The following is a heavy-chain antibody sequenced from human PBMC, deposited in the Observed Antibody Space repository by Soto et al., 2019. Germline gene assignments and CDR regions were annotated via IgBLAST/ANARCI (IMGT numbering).Heavy chain of an antibody. D-gene: IGHD6-13*01. CDR3: AKGGSSWTDWFDP. V-gene: IGHV1-2*02. J-gene: IGHJ5*02. CDR2: INPSSGGT. Sequence: QVQLVQSGAEVKKPGASVKVSCKASGYPLTAKYLHWVRQAPGQGLEWMGWINPSSGGTKEAQKFRGRVTMTRDTSISAAYMELSRPTSDDTAVYYCAKGGSSWTDWFDPWGQVTLVTVSS. CDR1: GYPLTAKY.